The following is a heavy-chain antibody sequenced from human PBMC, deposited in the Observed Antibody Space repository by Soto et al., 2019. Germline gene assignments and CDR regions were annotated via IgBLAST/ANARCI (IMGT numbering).Heavy chain of an antibody. J-gene: IGHJ4*02. D-gene: IGHD4-17*01. CDR2: IWYDGSNK. V-gene: IGHV3-33*01. CDR3: ARATVTAALDY. Sequence: SLRLSCAASGFTFSSYGMHWVRQAPGKGLEWVAVIWYDGSNKYYADSVKGRFTISRDNSKNTLYLQMNSPRAEDTAVYYCARATVTAALDYWGQGTLVTVSS. CDR1: GFTFSSYG.